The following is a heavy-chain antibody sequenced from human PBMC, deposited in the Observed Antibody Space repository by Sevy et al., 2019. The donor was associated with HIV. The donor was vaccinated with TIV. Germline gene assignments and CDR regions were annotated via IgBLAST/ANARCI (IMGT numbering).Heavy chain of an antibody. CDR2: IIPIFGTA. Sequence: SVKVSCKASGGTFSSYAISWVRQAPGQGLEWMGGIIPIFGTANYAQKFQGRVTITADESTSTAYMELSSLRSEDTAVYYCATGVAEPNGQDLDYWGQGTLVTVSS. CDR1: GGTFSSYA. CDR3: ATGVAEPNGQDLDY. J-gene: IGHJ4*02. D-gene: IGHD1-1*01. V-gene: IGHV1-69*13.